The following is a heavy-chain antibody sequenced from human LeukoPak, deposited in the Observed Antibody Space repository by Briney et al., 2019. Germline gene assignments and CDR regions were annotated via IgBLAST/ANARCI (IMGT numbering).Heavy chain of an antibody. CDR3: ARVPTAASCSGGSCTHPVPQNLYYYGMDV. CDR2: ISAYNGNT. Sequence: XSVKVSCKASGYTFTSYGISWVRQAPGQGLEWMGWISAYNGNTNYAQKLQGRVTMTTDTSTSTAYMELRSLRSDDTAVYYCARVPTAASCSGGSCTHPVPQNLYYYGMDVWGQGTTVTVSS. D-gene: IGHD2-15*01. V-gene: IGHV1-18*01. CDR1: GYTFTSYG. J-gene: IGHJ6*02.